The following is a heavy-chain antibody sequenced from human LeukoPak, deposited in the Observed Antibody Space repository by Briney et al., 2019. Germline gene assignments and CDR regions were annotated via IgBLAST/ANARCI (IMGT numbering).Heavy chain of an antibody. CDR3: AAGQYSSSWYGDY. J-gene: IGHJ4*02. D-gene: IGHD6-13*01. CDR2: IFPIFGTA. Sequence: SVKVSCKASGGTFSSYAISWVRQAPGQGLEWMGGIFPIFGTANYAQKFQGRVTITADESTSTAYMELSSLRSEDTAVYYCAAGQYSSSWYGDYWGQGTLVTVSS. CDR1: GGTFSSYA. V-gene: IGHV1-69*13.